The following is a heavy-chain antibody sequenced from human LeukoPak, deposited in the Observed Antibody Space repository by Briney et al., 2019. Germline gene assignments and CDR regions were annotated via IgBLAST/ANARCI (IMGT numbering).Heavy chain of an antibody. J-gene: IGHJ4*02. D-gene: IGHD5-12*01. V-gene: IGHV4-39*01. CDR3: ARHGAYSGYDRDFDY. Sequence: PSETLSLTCTVSGGSISSSSYYWGWIRQPPGKGLEWIGSIYYSGSTYYNPSLKSRVTISVDTSKNQFSLKLSSVTAADTAVYYCARHGAYSGYDRDFDYWGQGTLVTVSS. CDR1: GGSISSSSYY. CDR2: IYYSGST.